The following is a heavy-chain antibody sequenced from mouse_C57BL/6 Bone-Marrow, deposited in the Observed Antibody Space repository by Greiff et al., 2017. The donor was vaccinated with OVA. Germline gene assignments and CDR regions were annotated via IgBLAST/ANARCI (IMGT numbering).Heavy chain of an antibody. D-gene: IGHD2-4*01. CDR1: GFTFSSYT. J-gene: IGHJ3*01. CDR2: ISGGGGNT. V-gene: IGHV5-9*01. CDR3: ASLYYDLLLAY. Sequence: RVESGGGLVKPGGSLKLSCAASGFTFSSYTMSWVRQTPEKRLEWVATISGGGGNTYYPDSVKGRFTISRDNAKNTLYLQMSSLRSEDTALYYCASLYYDLLLAYWGQGTLVTVSA.